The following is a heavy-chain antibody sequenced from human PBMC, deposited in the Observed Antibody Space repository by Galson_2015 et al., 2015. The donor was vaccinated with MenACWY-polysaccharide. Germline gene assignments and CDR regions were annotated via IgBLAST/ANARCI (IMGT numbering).Heavy chain of an antibody. Sequence: SLRLSCAASGFTSSTYAMSWVRQAPGKGPEWVSFIRGNGGRTEYVDSVQGRFTISSDNSKNTLDLQMNSLRAEDTAVYYCAKTRGGDTASDSWGQGTLVTVSS. CDR2: IRGNGGRT. D-gene: IGHD5-18*01. J-gene: IGHJ4*02. V-gene: IGHV3-23*01. CDR1: GFTSSTYA. CDR3: AKTRGGDTASDS.